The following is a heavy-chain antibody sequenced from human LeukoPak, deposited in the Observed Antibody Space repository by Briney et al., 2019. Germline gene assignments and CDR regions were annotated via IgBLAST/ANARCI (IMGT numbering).Heavy chain of an antibody. D-gene: IGHD1-14*01. V-gene: IGHV3-21*01. J-gene: IGHJ5*01. CDR1: GLPFSSYR. CDR2: ISISSSYI. Sequence: SGGSLRLSRTASGLPFSSYRMQWVRQPPGKGLEWVSSISISSSYIYYADSVKGRFTISRENAKNSLNLQINSLRAEDTAVYYCASDDARRKNWFESWGQGTLVTVSS. CDR3: ASDDARRKNWFES.